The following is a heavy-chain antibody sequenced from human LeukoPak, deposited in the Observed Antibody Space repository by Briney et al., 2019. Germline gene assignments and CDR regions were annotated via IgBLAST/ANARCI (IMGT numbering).Heavy chain of an antibody. D-gene: IGHD2-2*02. CDR3: ARYCSSTSCYRDVYGMDV. Sequence: GGSLRLSCAASGFTFSSYAMSWVRQAPGKGLEWVSSISSSSSYIYYADSVKGRFTISRDNAKNSLYLQMNSLRAEDTAVYYCARYCSSTSCYRDVYGMDVWGQGTTVTVSS. J-gene: IGHJ6*02. V-gene: IGHV3-21*01. CDR2: ISSSSSYI. CDR1: GFTFSSYA.